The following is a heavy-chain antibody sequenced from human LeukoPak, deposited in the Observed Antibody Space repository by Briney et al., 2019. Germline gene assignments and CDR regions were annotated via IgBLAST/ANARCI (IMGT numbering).Heavy chain of an antibody. J-gene: IGHJ4*02. CDR1: GFTLSSYA. Sequence: GGSLRLSCAASGFTLSSYAMSWVRQAPGKGLEWVSSISSSGGNTYYAGSVRGRFTISRDNSKNTLHLQMNSLRAEDTAVYFCATLNTPFDYWGQGILVTVSS. CDR2: ISSSGGNT. V-gene: IGHV3-23*01. CDR3: ATLNTPFDY. D-gene: IGHD2-15*01.